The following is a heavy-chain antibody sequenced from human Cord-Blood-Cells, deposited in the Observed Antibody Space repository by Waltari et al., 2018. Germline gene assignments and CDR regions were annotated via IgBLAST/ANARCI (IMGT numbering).Heavy chain of an antibody. CDR3: ANNYYDSSGYYSYYYYYYGMDV. V-gene: IGHV3-23*01. D-gene: IGHD3-22*01. J-gene: IGHJ6*02. CDR1: GFTFSSYA. CDR2: ISGSGGST. Sequence: EVQLLESGGGLVQPGGSLRRSCAASGFTFSSYAMSWVSKAPGKGREWVSAISGSGGSTYYADSVKGRFTISRDNSKNTLYLQMNSLRAEDTAVYYCANNYYDSSGYYSYYYYYYGMDVWGQGTTVTVSS.